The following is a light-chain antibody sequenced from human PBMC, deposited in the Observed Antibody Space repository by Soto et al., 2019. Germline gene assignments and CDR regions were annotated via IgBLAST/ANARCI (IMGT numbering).Light chain of an antibody. J-gene: IGKJ1*01. CDR3: QHYNSYSEA. CDR1: QTISSW. V-gene: IGKV1-5*03. Sequence: DIQMTQSPSTLSGSVGDRVTITCRASQTISSWLAWYQQKPGKAPKLLIYKASTLKSGVPPRFSGSGSGTEFTLTISSLQPDNFATYYFQHYNSYSEAFGHGAKVDLK. CDR2: KAS.